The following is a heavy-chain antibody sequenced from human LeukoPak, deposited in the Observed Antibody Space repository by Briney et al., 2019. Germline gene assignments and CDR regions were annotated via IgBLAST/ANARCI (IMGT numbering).Heavy chain of an antibody. CDR2: INHSGST. CDR1: GGSFSGYY. D-gene: IGHD1-26*01. Sequence: SEPLSLTCAVYGGSFSGYYWSWIRQPPGKGLEWIGEINHSGSTNYNPSLKSRVTISVDTSKNQFSLKLSSVTAADTAVYYCARQDVVGATHFDYWGQGTLVTVSS. V-gene: IGHV4-34*01. CDR3: ARQDVVGATHFDY. J-gene: IGHJ4*02.